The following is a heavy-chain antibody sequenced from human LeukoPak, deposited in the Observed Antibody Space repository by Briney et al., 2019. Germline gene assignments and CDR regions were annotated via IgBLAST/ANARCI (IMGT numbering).Heavy chain of an antibody. D-gene: IGHD2-21*02. CDR3: ATEAIVVVTARDYWYFDL. CDR1: GGTCSSYA. Sequence: SVKVSCKASGGTCSSYAISWVRQAPGQGLEWMGRIIPILGIPNYAQKFQGRVTITADKSTTTAYMELSSLRSEDTAVYYCATEAIVVVTARDYWYFDLWGRGTLVTVSS. V-gene: IGHV1-69*04. J-gene: IGHJ2*01. CDR2: IIPILGIP.